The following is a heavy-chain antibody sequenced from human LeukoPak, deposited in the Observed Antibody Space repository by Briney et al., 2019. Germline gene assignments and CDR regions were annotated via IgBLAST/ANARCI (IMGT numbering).Heavy chain of an antibody. V-gene: IGHV3-11*01. Sequence: PGGSLRLSCAASGFTFSDFYMSWIRQAPGKGLEWVSSISSSGSTIYYADSVKGRFTISRDNAKNSLYLQMNSLGAEDTAVYYCARGRMAGVVVVPFDYWGQGTLVTVSS. D-gene: IGHD2-15*01. J-gene: IGHJ4*02. CDR1: GFTFSDFY. CDR2: ISSSGSTI. CDR3: ARGRMAGVVVVPFDY.